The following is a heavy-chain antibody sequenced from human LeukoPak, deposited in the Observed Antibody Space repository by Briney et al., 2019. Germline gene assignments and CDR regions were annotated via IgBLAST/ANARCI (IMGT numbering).Heavy chain of an antibody. V-gene: IGHV3-48*02. Sequence: GGSLRLSCAASGFTFSSYSMNWVRQAPGKGLEWVSYISSSSSTIYYADSVKGRFTISRDNAKNSLYLQMNSLRDEDTAVYYCARDGWYYDFWSGYYRVGYFDYWGQGTLVTVSS. D-gene: IGHD3-3*01. CDR3: ARDGWYYDFWSGYYRVGYFDY. CDR2: ISSSSSTI. J-gene: IGHJ4*02. CDR1: GFTFSSYS.